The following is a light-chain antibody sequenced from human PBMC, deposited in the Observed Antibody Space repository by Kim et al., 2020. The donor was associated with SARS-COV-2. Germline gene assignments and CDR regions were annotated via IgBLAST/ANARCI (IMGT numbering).Light chain of an antibody. Sequence: PGKTARITCGENNIGSKSVHCYQQRPGQTPILVIYSDSDRPSGIPERFSGFNSGNTATLTISRVEAGDEADYYCQVWDSSSDHLWVFGGGTQLTVL. CDR2: SDS. J-gene: IGLJ3*02. CDR1: NIGSKS. CDR3: QVWDSSSDHLWV. V-gene: IGLV3-21*04.